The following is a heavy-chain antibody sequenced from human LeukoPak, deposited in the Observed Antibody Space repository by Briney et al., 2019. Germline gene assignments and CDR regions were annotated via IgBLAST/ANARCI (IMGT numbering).Heavy chain of an antibody. CDR3: ARDGGRSGSYVNNFDY. V-gene: IGHV3-74*01. D-gene: IGHD1-26*01. CDR2: INSDGSST. CDR1: GFTFSSYW. J-gene: IGHJ4*02. Sequence: GGSLRLSCAASGFTFSSYWMHWVRQAPGKGLVWVSRINSDGSSTSYADSVKGRFTISRDNAKNSLYLQMNSLRAEDTALYYCARDGGRSGSYVNNFDYWGQGTLVTVSS.